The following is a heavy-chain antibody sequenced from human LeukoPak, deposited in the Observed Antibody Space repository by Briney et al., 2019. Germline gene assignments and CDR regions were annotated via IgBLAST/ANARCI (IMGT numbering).Heavy chain of an antibody. Sequence: PSETLSLTCADYGGSFSGYYWSWIRQPPGKGLEWIGEINRSGSTNYNPSLKSRVTISVDTSKNQFSLKLSSVTAADTAVYYCARQQKDIVVVPAGETKFDYWGQGTLVTVSS. CDR1: GGSFSGYY. CDR3: ARQQKDIVVVPAGETKFDY. CDR2: INRSGST. D-gene: IGHD2-2*01. J-gene: IGHJ4*02. V-gene: IGHV4-34*01.